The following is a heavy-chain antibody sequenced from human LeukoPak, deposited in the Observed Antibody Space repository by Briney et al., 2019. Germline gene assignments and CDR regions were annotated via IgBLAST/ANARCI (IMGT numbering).Heavy chain of an antibody. Sequence: PGGSLRLSCAASGFTFSSYGMHWVRQAPGKGLEWVAVISYDGSNKYYADSVKGRFTISRDNSKNTLYLQMNSLRAEDTAVYYCAKGKIAAKYHFDYWGQGTLVTVSS. V-gene: IGHV3-30*18. CDR1: GFTFSSYG. CDR3: AKGKIAAKYHFDY. D-gene: IGHD6-13*01. CDR2: ISYDGSNK. J-gene: IGHJ4*02.